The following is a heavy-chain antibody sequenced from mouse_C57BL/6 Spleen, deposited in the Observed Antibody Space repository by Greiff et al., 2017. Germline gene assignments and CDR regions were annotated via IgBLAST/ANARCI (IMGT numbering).Heavy chain of an antibody. CDR1: GYTFTSYG. Sequence: QVQLKQSGAELARPGASVKLSCKASGYTFTSYGISWVKQRTGQGLEWIGEIYPRSGNTYYNEKFKGKATLTADKSASTAYMELRSLTSEDSPVYFFARSNTTIGATRSFDVWGTGATVTVSS. D-gene: IGHD1-1*01. V-gene: IGHV1-81*01. CDR2: IYPRSGNT. J-gene: IGHJ1*03. CDR3: ARSNTTIGATRSFDV.